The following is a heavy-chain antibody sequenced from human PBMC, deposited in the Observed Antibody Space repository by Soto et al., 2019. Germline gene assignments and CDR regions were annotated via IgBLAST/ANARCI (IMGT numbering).Heavy chain of an antibody. Sequence: SETLSLTCTVSGCSISSYYWSWLRQPPGKGLEWIGYIYYSGSTYHNPSLKSRVTISVDTSKNQFSLKLSSVTAADTAVYYCAREATIAARLDSWGQGTLVTVSS. V-gene: IGHV4-30-4*01. D-gene: IGHD6-6*01. CDR3: AREATIAARLDS. J-gene: IGHJ4*02. CDR1: GCSISSYY. CDR2: IYYSGST.